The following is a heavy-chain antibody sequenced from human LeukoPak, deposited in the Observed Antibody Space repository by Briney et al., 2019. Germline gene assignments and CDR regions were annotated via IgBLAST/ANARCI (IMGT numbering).Heavy chain of an antibody. V-gene: IGHV3-15*01. J-gene: IGHJ4*02. Sequence: GGSLRLSCAVSGLTFRNAWMSWVSQAPGKGLEWVGLIKSKTDGGARDYAAPVKGRFTISRDDSKNTLYLQMNSLKTEDTAVFFCTTVGYCSGGTCSGFDYWGQGNLVTVSS. D-gene: IGHD2-15*01. CDR2: IKSKTDGGAR. CDR1: GLTFRNAW. CDR3: TTVGYCSGGTCSGFDY.